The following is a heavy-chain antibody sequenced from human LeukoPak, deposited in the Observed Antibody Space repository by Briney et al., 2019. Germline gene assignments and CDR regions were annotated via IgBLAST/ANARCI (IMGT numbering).Heavy chain of an antibody. J-gene: IGHJ5*02. Sequence: PSETLSLTCTVSGGSISSSSYYWGWIRQPPGKGLEWIGSIYYSGSTYYNPSLKSRVTISVDTSKNQFSLKLSSVTAADTAVYYCARLPGIAAALDPWGQGTLVTVSS. CDR3: ARLPGIAAALDP. CDR1: GGSISSSSYY. V-gene: IGHV4-39*01. CDR2: IYYSGST. D-gene: IGHD6-13*01.